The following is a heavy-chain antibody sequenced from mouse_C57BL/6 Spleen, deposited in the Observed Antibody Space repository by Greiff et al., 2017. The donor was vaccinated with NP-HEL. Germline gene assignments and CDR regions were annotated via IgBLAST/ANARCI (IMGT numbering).Heavy chain of an antibody. Sequence: VKLVESGAELVRPGASVTLSCKASGYTFTDYEMHWVKQTPVHGLEWIGAIDPETGGTAYNQKFKGKAILTADKSSSTAYMELRSLTSEDSAVYYCTRGRIYYDYEGGAMDYWGQGTSVTVSS. CDR3: TRGRIYYDYEGGAMDY. CDR1: GYTFTDYE. CDR2: IDPETGGT. V-gene: IGHV1-15*01. D-gene: IGHD2-4*01. J-gene: IGHJ4*01.